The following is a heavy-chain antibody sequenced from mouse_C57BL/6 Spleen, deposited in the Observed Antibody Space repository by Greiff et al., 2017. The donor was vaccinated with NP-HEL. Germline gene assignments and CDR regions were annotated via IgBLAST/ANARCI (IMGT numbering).Heavy chain of an antibody. V-gene: IGHV1-80*01. Sequence: VQLQQSGAELVKPGASVKISCKASGYAFSSYWMNWVKQRPGKGLEWIGQIYPGDGDTNYNGKFKGKATLTADKSSSTAYMQLSSLTSEDSAVYFCARLGYYGNYFDYWGKGTTLTVSS. J-gene: IGHJ2*01. CDR2: IYPGDGDT. CDR1: GYAFSSYW. D-gene: IGHD2-1*01. CDR3: ARLGYYGNYFDY.